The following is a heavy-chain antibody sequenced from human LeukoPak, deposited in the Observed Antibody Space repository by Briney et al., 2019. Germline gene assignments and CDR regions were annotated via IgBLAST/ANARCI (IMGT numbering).Heavy chain of an antibody. CDR3: AIGSDGYNYAYYYYYYMDV. CDR2: FDPEDGET. D-gene: IGHD5-24*01. CDR1: GYTLTELS. V-gene: IGHV1-24*01. J-gene: IGHJ6*03. Sequence: RASVKVSCKVSGYTLTELSMHWVRQAPGKGLEWMGGFDPEDGETIYAQKFQGRVTMTEDTSTDTAYMELSSLRSEDTAVYYCAIGSDGYNYAYYYYYYMDVWGKGTTVTVSS.